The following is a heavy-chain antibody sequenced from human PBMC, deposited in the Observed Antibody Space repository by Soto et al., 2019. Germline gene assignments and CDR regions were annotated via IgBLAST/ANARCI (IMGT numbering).Heavy chain of an antibody. CDR1: GFTFSSYS. CDR3: ARDPEYCTSTSHGCAFDI. D-gene: IGHD2-2*01. CDR2: ISSSSSYI. V-gene: IGHV3-21*01. J-gene: IGHJ3*02. Sequence: PGGSLGLSCAASGFTFSSYSMNWVRQAPGKGLEWVSSISSSSSYIYYADSVKGRFTISRDNAKNSLYLQMNSLRAEDTAVYYCARDPEYCTSTSHGCAFDIWGQGTRGTVSS.